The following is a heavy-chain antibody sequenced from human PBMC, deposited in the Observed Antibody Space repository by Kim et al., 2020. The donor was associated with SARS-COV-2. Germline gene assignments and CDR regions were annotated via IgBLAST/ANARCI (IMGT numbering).Heavy chain of an antibody. Sequence: ASVKVSCKASGYTFTSYGISWVRQAPGQGLEWMGWISAYNGNTNYAQKLQGRVTMTTDTSTSTAYMELRSLRSDDTAVYYCARDPDRVLLWFGELSRSWYYYGMDVWGQGTTVTVSS. V-gene: IGHV1-18*01. D-gene: IGHD3-10*01. CDR2: ISAYNGNT. CDR3: ARDPDRVLLWFGELSRSWYYYGMDV. J-gene: IGHJ6*02. CDR1: GYTFTSYG.